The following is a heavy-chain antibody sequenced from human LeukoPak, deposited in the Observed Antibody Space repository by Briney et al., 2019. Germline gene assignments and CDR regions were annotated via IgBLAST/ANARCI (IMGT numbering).Heavy chain of an antibody. CDR1: GGSFSGYY. CDR2: INHSGST. J-gene: IGHJ4*02. V-gene: IGHV4-34*01. D-gene: IGHD5-18*01. Sequence: KPSETLSLTCAVYGGSFSGYYWSWIRQPPGKGLEWIGEINHSGSTNYNPSLKSRVTISVDTSKNQFSLKLSSVTAADTAVYYCARVEFDVDTAMAFDYWGQGTLVTVSS. CDR3: ARVEFDVDTAMAFDY.